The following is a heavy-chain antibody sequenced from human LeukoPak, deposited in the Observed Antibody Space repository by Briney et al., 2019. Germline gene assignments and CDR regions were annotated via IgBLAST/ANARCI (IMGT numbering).Heavy chain of an antibody. CDR2: VSYDGSNK. Sequence: GGSLRLSCAASGFTFSSYAMHWVRQAPGKGLEWVAVVSYDGSNKYYADSVKGRFTIPRDYSKNTLYLQMNTLRAGDTAVYYCAKRGPSDSSWSFDYWGQGALVTVSS. D-gene: IGHD6-13*01. CDR3: AKRGPSDSSWSFDY. CDR1: GFTFSSYA. V-gene: IGHV3-30*18. J-gene: IGHJ4*02.